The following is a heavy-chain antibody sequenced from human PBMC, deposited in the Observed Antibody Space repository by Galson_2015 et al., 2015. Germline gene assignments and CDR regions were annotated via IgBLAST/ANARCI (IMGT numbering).Heavy chain of an antibody. D-gene: IGHD6-19*01. Sequence: SLRLSCAVSGFSFRSYGMHWVRQAPGKGLEWVAVTWADGSKKHYLDSVEGRFSISRDNSKNTLDLQMNSLIVEDTAVYYCARLGSGWYLDYWGQGTLVTVSS. CDR1: GFSFRSYG. CDR2: TWADGSKK. V-gene: IGHV3-33*01. J-gene: IGHJ4*02. CDR3: ARLGSGWYLDY.